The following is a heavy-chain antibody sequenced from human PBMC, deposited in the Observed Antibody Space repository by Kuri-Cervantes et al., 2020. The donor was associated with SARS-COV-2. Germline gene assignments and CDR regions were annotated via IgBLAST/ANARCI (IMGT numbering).Heavy chain of an antibody. CDR2: ISSSSSYI. V-gene: IGHV3-21*01. CDR3: ARDWGELGKDY. CDR1: EFTFSSYS. D-gene: IGHD7-27*01. Sequence: LSLTCAASEFTFSSYSMNWVRQAPGKGLEWVSSISSSSSYIYYADSVKGRFTISRDNAKNSLYLQMNSLRAEDTAVYYCARDWGELGKDYWGQGTLVTVSS. J-gene: IGHJ4*02.